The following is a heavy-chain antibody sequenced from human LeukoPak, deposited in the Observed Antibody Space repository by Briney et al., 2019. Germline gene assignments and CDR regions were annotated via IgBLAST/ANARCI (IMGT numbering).Heavy chain of an antibody. V-gene: IGHV1-2*02. CDR1: GYTFTGYY. J-gene: IGHJ4*02. CDR3: ARTYYYDSSGYYGFDY. D-gene: IGHD3-22*01. CDR2: INPNSGGT. Sequence: ASVKVSCKASGYTFTGYYMHWVRQAPGQGLEWMGWINPNSGGTNYAQKSQGRVTMTRDTSISTAYMELSRLRSDDTAVYYCARTYYYDSSGYYGFDYWGQGTLVTVSS.